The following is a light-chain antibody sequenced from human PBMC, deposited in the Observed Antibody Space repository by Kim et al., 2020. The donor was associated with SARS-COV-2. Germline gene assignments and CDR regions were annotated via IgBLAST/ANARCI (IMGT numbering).Light chain of an antibody. J-gene: IGKJ4*01. CDR3: QQYNDWPLT. CDR1: QSVSSK. CDR2: GAS. Sequence: EIVMTQSPATLSVSPGERATLSCRASQSVSSKLAWYQQKPGQSPRLLIYGASTGATGIPARFSGSGSGTEFTLTISSLQSEDFAVYYCQQYNDWPLTFGGGTKLEI. V-gene: IGKV3-15*01.